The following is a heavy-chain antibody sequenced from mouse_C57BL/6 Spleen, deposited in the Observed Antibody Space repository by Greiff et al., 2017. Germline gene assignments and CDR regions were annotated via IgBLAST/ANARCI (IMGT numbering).Heavy chain of an antibody. CDR2: IWSGGST. Sequence: VKLMESGPGLVQPSQSLSITCTVSGFSLTSYGVHWVRQSPGKGLEWLGVIWSGGSTDYNAAFISRLSISKDNSKSQVFFKMNSLQADDTAIYYCARMGDYDGAWFAYWGQGTLVTVSA. D-gene: IGHD2-4*01. CDR3: ARMGDYDGAWFAY. V-gene: IGHV2-2*01. J-gene: IGHJ3*01. CDR1: GFSLTSYG.